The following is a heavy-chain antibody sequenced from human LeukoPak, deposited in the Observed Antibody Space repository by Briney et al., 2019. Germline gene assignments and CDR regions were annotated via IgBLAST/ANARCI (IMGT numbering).Heavy chain of an antibody. Sequence: SETLSLTCTVSGGSISSYYWSWIRQPPGKGLEWIGYIYYSGGTNYNPSLKSRVTISVDTSKNQFSLKLSSVTAADTAVYYCARDKSSGWSFDYWGQGTLVTVSS. V-gene: IGHV4-59*01. CDR3: ARDKSSGWSFDY. J-gene: IGHJ4*02. CDR1: GGSISSYY. D-gene: IGHD6-19*01. CDR2: IYYSGGT.